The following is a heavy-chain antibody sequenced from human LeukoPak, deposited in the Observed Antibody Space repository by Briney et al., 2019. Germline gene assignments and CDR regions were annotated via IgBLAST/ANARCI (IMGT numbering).Heavy chain of an antibody. CDR2: MNPNSGNT. CDR3: ARFDGAAGNFDY. V-gene: IGHV1-8*01. D-gene: IGHD6-13*01. Sequence: ASVKVSCKASGYTFTSYDINWVRQATGQGLEWMGWMNPNSGNTGYAQKFQGRVTMTRNTSISTAYMELSSLRSEDTAVYYCARFDGAAGNFDYWGQGTLVTVSS. CDR1: GYTFTSYD. J-gene: IGHJ4*02.